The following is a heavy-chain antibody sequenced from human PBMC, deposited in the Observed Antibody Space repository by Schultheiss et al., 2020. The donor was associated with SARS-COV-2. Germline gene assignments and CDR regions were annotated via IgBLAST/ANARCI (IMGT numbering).Heavy chain of an antibody. D-gene: IGHD2-2*01. V-gene: IGHV3-33*08. Sequence: GGSLRLSCVASGFTFEDYAMHWVRRAPGKGLEWVAVIWYDGSNKYYADSVKGRFTISRDNAKNSLYLQMNSLRAEDTAVYYCARGGCSSTSCHLWFGELDYYYYGMDVWGQGTTVTVSS. CDR1: GFTFEDYA. J-gene: IGHJ6*02. CDR3: ARGGCSSTSCHLWFGELDYYYYGMDV. CDR2: IWYDGSNK.